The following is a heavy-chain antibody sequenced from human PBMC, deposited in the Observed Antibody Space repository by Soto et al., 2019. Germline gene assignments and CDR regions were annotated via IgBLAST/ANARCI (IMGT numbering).Heavy chain of an antibody. V-gene: IGHV1-46*03. CDR1: GYAFSNYY. CDR2: INPSGGTT. D-gene: IGHD7-27*01. J-gene: IGHJ6*02. CDR3: ARAGGETDYYYGMDV. Sequence: VQLVQSGAEVKKPGAAVKVSCKASGYAFSNYYMHWVRQAPGHGLELMGIINPSGGTTTYKQKCQARVTMTRDTSTSTVFMELSSLRSDDTAVYYCARAGGETDYYYGMDVWGQGTKVTVSS.